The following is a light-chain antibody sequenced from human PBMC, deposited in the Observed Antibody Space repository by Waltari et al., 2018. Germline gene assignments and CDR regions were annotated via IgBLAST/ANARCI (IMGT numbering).Light chain of an antibody. CDR2: QDS. Sequence: SYELTQPPSVSVSPGQTASITCSGDKLGDKYACWYQRKPGQSPGLVIYQDSKRPSGIPERFSGSNSGNTATLTISGTQAMDEADYYCQAWDSSTVVFGGGTKLTVL. CDR3: QAWDSSTVV. V-gene: IGLV3-1*01. J-gene: IGLJ2*01. CDR1: KLGDKY.